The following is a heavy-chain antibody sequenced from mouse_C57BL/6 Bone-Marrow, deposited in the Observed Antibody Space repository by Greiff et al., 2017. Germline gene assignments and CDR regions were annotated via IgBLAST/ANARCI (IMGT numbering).Heavy chain of an antibody. J-gene: IGHJ1*03. CDR2: IDPSDSET. V-gene: IGHV1-52*01. Sequence: QVQLQQPGAELVRPGSSVKLSCKASGYTFTSYWMHWVKQRPIQGLEWIGNIDPSDSETHYNQKFKDKATLTVDKSSSTAYMQLSSLTSEDSAVYYGARGGYYYGSSPYWYFDVWGTGTTVTVSS. CDR1: GYTFTSYW. CDR3: ARGGYYYGSSPYWYFDV. D-gene: IGHD1-1*01.